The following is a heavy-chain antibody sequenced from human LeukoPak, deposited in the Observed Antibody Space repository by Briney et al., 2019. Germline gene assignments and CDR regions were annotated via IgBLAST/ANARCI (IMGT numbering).Heavy chain of an antibody. Sequence: SKTLSLTCSISADSISSYYWGWIRQTPQRGLELIGYGHFSGYADYNPSLKSRVNLSVDTTKKLISLRLTSVTAADTAVYYCARRGFFGSGNYYNPSSYFDVWGRGALVTVSS. CDR1: ADSISSYY. J-gene: IGHJ2*01. V-gene: IGHV4-59*12. CDR2: GHFSGYA. D-gene: IGHD3-10*01. CDR3: ARRGFFGSGNYYNPSSYFDV.